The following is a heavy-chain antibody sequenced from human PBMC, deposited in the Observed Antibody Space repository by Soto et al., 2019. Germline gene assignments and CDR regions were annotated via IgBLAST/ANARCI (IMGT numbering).Heavy chain of an antibody. CDR3: ARDISGWLCSYYYDGMDV. V-gene: IGHV1-18*01. J-gene: IGHJ6*02. Sequence: ASVKVSCKASGYTFTSYGISWVRQAPGQGLEWMGWISAYNGNTNYAQKLQGRVTMTTDTSTSTAYMELRSLRSDDTAVYYCARDISGWLCSYYYDGMDVWSQGTTVTVSS. CDR1: GYTFTSYG. D-gene: IGHD6-19*01. CDR2: ISAYNGNT.